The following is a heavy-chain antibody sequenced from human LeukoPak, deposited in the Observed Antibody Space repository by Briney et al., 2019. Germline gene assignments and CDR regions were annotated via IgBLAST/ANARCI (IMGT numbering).Heavy chain of an antibody. CDR2: INPDSGGT. CDR1: GYTFNSYG. D-gene: IGHD2/OR15-2a*01. CDR3: ARDPGGLWQTYFDY. Sequence: ASVKVSCKASGYTFNSYGISWVRQAPGQGLEWMGWINPDSGGTNYAQKFQGRVTMTRDTSITTAYLELSGLRSDDTAVYYCARDPGGLWQTYFDYWGQGTLVTVSS. V-gene: IGHV1-2*02. J-gene: IGHJ4*02.